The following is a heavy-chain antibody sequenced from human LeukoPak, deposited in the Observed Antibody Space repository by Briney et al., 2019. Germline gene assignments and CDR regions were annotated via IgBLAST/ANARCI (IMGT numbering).Heavy chain of an antibody. CDR2: IKQDGSEK. CDR3: ARDRATLDY. D-gene: IGHD2/OR15-2a*01. J-gene: IGHJ4*02. Sequence: GGSLSLSCAASGFTFSSYAMSWVRQAPGKGLEWVANIKQDGSEKYYVDSVKGRFTISRDNAKNSLHLQMNSLRAEDTAVYYCARDRATLDYWGQGTLVTVSS. V-gene: IGHV3-7*01. CDR1: GFTFSSYA.